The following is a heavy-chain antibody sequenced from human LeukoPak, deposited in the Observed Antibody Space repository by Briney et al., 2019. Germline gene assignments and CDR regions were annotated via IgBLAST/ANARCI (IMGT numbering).Heavy chain of an antibody. CDR3: ARLKRDAFDI. Sequence: SETLSLTCTVSGGSISSSSYYWGWIRQPPGKGLEWIGSIYYSGSTNYNPSLKSRVTISVDTSKNQFSLKLSSVTAADTAVYYCARLKRDAFDIWGQGTMVTVSS. V-gene: IGHV4-39*07. J-gene: IGHJ3*02. CDR2: IYYSGST. CDR1: GGSISSSSYY.